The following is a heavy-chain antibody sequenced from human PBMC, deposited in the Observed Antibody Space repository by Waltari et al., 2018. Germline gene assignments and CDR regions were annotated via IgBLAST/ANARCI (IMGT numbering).Heavy chain of an antibody. Sequence: EVQLVESGGGLVQPGGSLRLSCAASGFTYSMYWMHWVRQAPGKGLVGVSRSKRDGSSTSYADSVKGRFTISKDNAKNTVYLQMNRLRAEDTAIYYCARGARRTTVTTGWWYFDLWGRGTLVTVSS. CDR2: SKRDGSST. CDR1: GFTYSMYW. CDR3: ARGARRTTVTTGWWYFDL. J-gene: IGHJ2*01. V-gene: IGHV3-74*01. D-gene: IGHD4-17*01.